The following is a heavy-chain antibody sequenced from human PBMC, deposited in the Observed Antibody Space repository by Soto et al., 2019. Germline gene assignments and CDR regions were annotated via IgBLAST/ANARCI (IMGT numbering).Heavy chain of an antibody. Sequence: QLQLQESGPGLVKPSETLSLTCSVSGDSVSSTTYYWAWIRQPPGKGLEWIGSINYNGNGFYNPSLQSRVTISADASKNTSTRKRASVTSADTAFYYCASDVIVLWFGCPHPTWSGTWGQGTLVTVSS. CDR1: GDSVSSTTYY. CDR3: ASDVIVLWFGCPHPTWSGT. V-gene: IGHV4-39*02. J-gene: IGHJ5*02. D-gene: IGHD3-10*01. CDR2: INYNGNG.